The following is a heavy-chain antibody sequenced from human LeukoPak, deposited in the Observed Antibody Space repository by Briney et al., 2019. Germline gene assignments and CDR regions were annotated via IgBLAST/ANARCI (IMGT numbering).Heavy chain of an antibody. CDR1: GGTFSIYA. V-gene: IGHV1-69*04. Sequence: SVTVSCTASGGTFSIYAISWVRQAPGQGLEWMGRIIPILGIANYAQKFQGRVTITADKSTSTAYMELSSLRSEDTAVYYCAREVGATTHMDYWGQGTLVTVSS. CDR2: IIPILGIA. J-gene: IGHJ4*02. D-gene: IGHD1-26*01. CDR3: AREVGATTHMDY.